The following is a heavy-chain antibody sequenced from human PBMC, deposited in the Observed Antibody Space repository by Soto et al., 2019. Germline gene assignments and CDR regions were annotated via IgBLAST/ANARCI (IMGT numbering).Heavy chain of an antibody. D-gene: IGHD5-18*01. CDR2: IYSGGST. Sequence: EVQLVESGGGLIQPGGSLRLSCTASGFTVSSNYMSWVRQAPGKGLEWDSVIYSGGSTYYADSVKGRFTISRDSSKNTLYLQMTSLRAEDTAVYYCARFSGYPNYYFDYWGQGTLVTVSS. CDR1: GFTVSSNY. J-gene: IGHJ4*02. V-gene: IGHV3-53*01. CDR3: ARFSGYPNYYFDY.